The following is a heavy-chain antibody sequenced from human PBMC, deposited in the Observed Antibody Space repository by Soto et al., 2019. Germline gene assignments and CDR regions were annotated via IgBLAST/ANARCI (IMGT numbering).Heavy chain of an antibody. J-gene: IGHJ6*02. Sequence: HPGGSLRLSCEASGFAFSSYAMHWVRQAPGKGLEWVGVISYDGNYIYYADSVKGRFTISRDNSKNTLYVQVNSLRPEDTAVYYCAKGILSATIGPYAMDVWGQGTTVTVYS. CDR1: GFAFSSYA. V-gene: IGHV3-30*18. CDR2: ISYDGNYI. CDR3: AKGILSATIGPYAMDV. D-gene: IGHD3-16*01.